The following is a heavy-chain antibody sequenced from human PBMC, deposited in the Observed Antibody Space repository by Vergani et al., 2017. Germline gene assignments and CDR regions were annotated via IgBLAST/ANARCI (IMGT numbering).Heavy chain of an antibody. Sequence: EVQLVESGGGLVQPGRSLRLSCAASGFTFDDYAMHWVRQAPGKGLEWVSGISWNSGSIGYADSVKGRVTISRDNAKNSLYLQMNRLRAEDTALYYCAKGYYDSSVYYFDYWGQGTLVTVSS. CDR3: AKGYYDSSVYYFDY. V-gene: IGHV3-9*01. J-gene: IGHJ4*02. CDR2: ISWNSGSI. CDR1: GFTFDDYA. D-gene: IGHD3-22*01.